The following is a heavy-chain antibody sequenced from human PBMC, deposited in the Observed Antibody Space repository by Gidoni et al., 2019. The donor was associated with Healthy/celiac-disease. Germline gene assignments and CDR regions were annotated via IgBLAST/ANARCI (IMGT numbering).Heavy chain of an antibody. D-gene: IGHD6-6*01. J-gene: IGHJ4*02. CDR3: ARGSSSGYYFDY. CDR2: LIPILGIA. V-gene: IGHV1-69*02. Sequence: QVQLVQSGAEVKKPGSSVKVSCKASGGTFSSYTISWVRQAPGQGLEWRGRLIPILGIANYAQKFQGRGTITADKSTSTAYMELSSLRSEDTAVYYCARGSSSGYYFDYWGQGTLVTVSS. CDR1: GGTFSSYT.